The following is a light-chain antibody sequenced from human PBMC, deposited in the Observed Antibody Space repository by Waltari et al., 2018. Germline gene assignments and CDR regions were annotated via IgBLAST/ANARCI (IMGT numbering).Light chain of an antibody. CDR3: AAWDGSQFARV. Sequence: SGTPGQRVIISCSGSSSIIGSDTVNWYQQLPGTAPRLLIYSTNQRPSGVPDRFSGSKSGTSAFLAISGLQSEDESDYYCAAWDGSQFARVFGGGTKLSVL. V-gene: IGLV1-44*01. J-gene: IGLJ3*02. CDR1: SSIIGSDT. CDR2: STN.